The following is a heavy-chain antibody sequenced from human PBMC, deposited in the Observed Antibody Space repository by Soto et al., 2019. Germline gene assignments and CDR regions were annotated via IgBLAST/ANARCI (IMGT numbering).Heavy chain of an antibody. V-gene: IGHV1-18*01. Sequence: QVQLVQSGAEVKKPGASVKVSCKASGYTFTSYGISWVRQARGQGLEWMGWISAYNGNTNYAQKLQGRVTMTTDTSTSTAYMELRSLRSDDTAVYYCAREAQDSLQLSYYYYMDVWGKGTTVTVSS. J-gene: IGHJ6*03. CDR3: AREAQDSLQLSYYYYMDV. D-gene: IGHD1-1*01. CDR2: ISAYNGNT. CDR1: GYTFTSYG.